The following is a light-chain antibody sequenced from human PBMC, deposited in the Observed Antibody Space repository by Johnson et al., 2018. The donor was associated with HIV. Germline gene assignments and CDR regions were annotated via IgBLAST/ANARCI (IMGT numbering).Light chain of an antibody. J-gene: IGLJ1*01. CDR3: GTWDSRLSGRV. V-gene: IGLV1-51*02. CDR2: ENN. CDR1: SSNIGKNY. Sequence: QSVLTQPPSVSAAPGQKVIISCSGSSSNIGKNYVSWYQQLPGTAPKLLIYENNKRPSGIPDRFSGSKSGTSATLGITGLQTGDEADYYCGTWDSRLSGRVFGTGTKVTVL.